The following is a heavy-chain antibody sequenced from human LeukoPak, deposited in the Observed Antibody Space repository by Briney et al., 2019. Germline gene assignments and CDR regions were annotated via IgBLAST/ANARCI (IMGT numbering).Heavy chain of an antibody. Sequence: GGSLRLSCAVSGFTFGDYRMAWVRQAPGKGLEWVANIRQDGSETYYVDSVKGRFTISRDNAKNSLYLQMNSLRAEDTALYYCAKDITEQQWLVNHDAFDIWGQGTMVTVSS. CDR3: AKDITEQQWLVNHDAFDI. CDR1: GFTFGDYR. J-gene: IGHJ3*02. V-gene: IGHV3-7*03. CDR2: IRQDGSET. D-gene: IGHD6-19*01.